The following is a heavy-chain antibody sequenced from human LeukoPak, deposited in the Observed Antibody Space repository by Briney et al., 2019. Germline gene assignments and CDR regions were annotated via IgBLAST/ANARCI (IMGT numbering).Heavy chain of an antibody. CDR1: GFTFDTYW. D-gene: IGHD5-24*01. Sequence: GGSLRLSCAASGFTFDTYWMSWVRQAPGKGLESVSAISDSGGSTYYADSVKGRFTISRDNSKNTLYLQMNSLRAEDTAVYYCAKGRDVYSYFDYWGQGTLVTVSS. J-gene: IGHJ4*02. CDR2: ISDSGGST. CDR3: AKGRDVYSYFDY. V-gene: IGHV3-23*01.